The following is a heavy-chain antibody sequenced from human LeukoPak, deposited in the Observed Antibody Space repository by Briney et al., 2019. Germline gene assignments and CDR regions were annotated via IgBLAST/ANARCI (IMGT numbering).Heavy chain of an antibody. CDR2: ISSSGSTI. CDR1: GFTFSSYE. J-gene: IGHJ6*03. CDR3: AKAFRGPTDYYFYMDV. Sequence: GGSLRLSCAASGFTFSSYEMNWVRQAPGKGLEWVSYISSSGSTIYYADSVKGRFTISRDNAKNSLSLQMNSLRAEDTAIYYCAKAFRGPTDYYFYMDVWGKGTTVTVSS. V-gene: IGHV3-48*03. D-gene: IGHD2-21*01.